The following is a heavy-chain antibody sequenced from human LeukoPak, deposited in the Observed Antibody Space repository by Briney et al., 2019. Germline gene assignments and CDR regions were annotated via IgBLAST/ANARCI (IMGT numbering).Heavy chain of an antibody. CDR3: ARVGQNIYYDSSGYVDY. Sequence: SETLSLTCAVSGGSISSGGYSWSWIRQPPGKGLEWIGYIYHSGSTYYNPSLKSRVTISVDRSKNQFSLKLSSVTAADTAVYYCARVGQNIYYDSSGYVDYWGQGTLVTVSS. CDR1: GGSISSGGYS. J-gene: IGHJ4*02. D-gene: IGHD3-22*01. CDR2: IYHSGST. V-gene: IGHV4-30-2*01.